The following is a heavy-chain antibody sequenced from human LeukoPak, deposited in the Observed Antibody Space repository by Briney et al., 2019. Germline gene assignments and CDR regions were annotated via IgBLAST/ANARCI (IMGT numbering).Heavy chain of an antibody. CDR1: GGSISSSSYY. CDR3: ARQGGSYYTPFDS. J-gene: IGHJ4*02. V-gene: IGHV4-39*01. D-gene: IGHD1-26*01. Sequence: PSETLSLTWTVAGGSISSSSYYWGWLRQPPGKGLGWIVNIYYCGSTYYHPPLRSRVTICVDTSKHQFSLTLNSVTAADTAVYYCARQGGSYYTPFDSWGQGTLVTVSS. CDR2: IYYCGST.